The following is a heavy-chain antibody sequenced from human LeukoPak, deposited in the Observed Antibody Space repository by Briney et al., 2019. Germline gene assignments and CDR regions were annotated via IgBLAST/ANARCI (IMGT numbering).Heavy chain of an antibody. J-gene: IGHJ6*03. CDR1: GFTVSRNY. D-gene: IGHD3-10*01. CDR3: ARVWYGSGSLYYYYYMDV. CDR2: IYGGGRT. V-gene: IGHV3-66*01. Sequence: PGRSLRLSCAASGFTVSRNYMSWVRQAPGKGLEWVSVIYGGGRTYYADSVKGRFTISRDNSKNTLYLQMNSLRAEDTAVYYCARVWYGSGSLYYYYYMDVWGKGTTVTISS.